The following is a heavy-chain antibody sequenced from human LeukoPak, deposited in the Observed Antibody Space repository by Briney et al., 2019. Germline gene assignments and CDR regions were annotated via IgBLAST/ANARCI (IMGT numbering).Heavy chain of an antibody. CDR1: GGSISSYY. J-gene: IGHJ3*01. CDR2: FYYSGST. Sequence: SETLSLTCTVSGGSISSYYWSWIRQPPGKGLEWIGYFYYSGSTNYNPSLKSRVTISVDTSKNQFSLKPSSVTAADTAVYYCAVNYYDSSGYQLVNWGQGTMVTVSS. D-gene: IGHD3-22*01. V-gene: IGHV4-59*08. CDR3: AVNYYDSSGYQLVN.